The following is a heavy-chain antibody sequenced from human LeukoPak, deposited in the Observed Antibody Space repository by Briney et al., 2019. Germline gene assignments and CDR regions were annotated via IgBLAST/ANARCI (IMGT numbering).Heavy chain of an antibody. CDR1: GGSISSYY. D-gene: IGHD6-6*01. Sequence: SETLSLTCTVSGGSISSYYWSWIRQPPGKGLEWIGYIYTSGSTNYNPSLKSRVTISVDTSKNQFSLKLSSVTAADTAVYYCARMSSSPSGFDRWGQGTLVTVSS. V-gene: IGHV4-4*09. J-gene: IGHJ5*02. CDR2: IYTSGST. CDR3: ARMSSSPSGFDR.